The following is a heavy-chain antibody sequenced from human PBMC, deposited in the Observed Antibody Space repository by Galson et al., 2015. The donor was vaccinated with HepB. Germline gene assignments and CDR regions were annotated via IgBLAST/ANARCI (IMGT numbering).Heavy chain of an antibody. CDR3: TMAENSGYYLYYFDY. D-gene: IGHD3-22*01. CDR1: GFTFSNAW. V-gene: IGHV3-15*07. J-gene: IGHJ4*02. Sequence: SLRLSCAASGFTFSNAWMNWVRQAPGKGLEWVGRIKSKTDGGTTDYAAPVKGRFTISRDDSKNTLYLQMNSLKTEDTAVYYCTMAENSGYYLYYFDYWGQGTLVTVSS. CDR2: IKSKTDGGTT.